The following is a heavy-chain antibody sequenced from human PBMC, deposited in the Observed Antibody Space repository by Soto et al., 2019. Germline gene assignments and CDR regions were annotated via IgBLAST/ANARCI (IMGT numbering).Heavy chain of an antibody. CDR1: GGTFSSYA. CDR3: ARIPPTTVTKYYFDY. D-gene: IGHD4-17*01. Sequence: SVKVSCKASGGTFSSYAISWVRQAPGQGLEWMGGIVPIFGTANYAQKFQGRVTITADESTSTAYMELSSLRSEDTAVYYCARIPPTTVTKYYFDYWGQGTLVTVSS. J-gene: IGHJ4*02. CDR2: IVPIFGTA. V-gene: IGHV1-69*13.